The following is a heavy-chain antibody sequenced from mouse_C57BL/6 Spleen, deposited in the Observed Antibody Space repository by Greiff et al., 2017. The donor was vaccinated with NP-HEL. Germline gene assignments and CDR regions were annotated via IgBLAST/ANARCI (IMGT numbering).Heavy chain of an antibody. D-gene: IGHD1-1*01. CDR3: ARGGYGSSSAWFAY. V-gene: IGHV1-42*01. CDR1: GYSFTGYY. Sequence: VQLQQSGPELVKPGASVKISCKASGYSFTGYYMNWVKQSPEKSLEWIGEINPSTGGTTYNQKFKAKATLTVDKSSSTAYMQLKSLTSEDSAVYYCARGGYGSSSAWFAYWGQGTLVTVSA. J-gene: IGHJ3*01. CDR2: INPSTGGT.